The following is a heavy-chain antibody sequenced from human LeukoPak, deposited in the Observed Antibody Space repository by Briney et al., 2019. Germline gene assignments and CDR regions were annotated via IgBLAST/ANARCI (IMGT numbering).Heavy chain of an antibody. J-gene: IGHJ3*02. CDR1: GGSISHSNYY. D-gene: IGHD2/OR15-2a*01. V-gene: IGHV4-39*07. CDR3: ARRFYPSLFAFDT. Sequence: SETLSLTCTVSGGSISHSNYYWGWIRQPPGKGLEWIGSIYYSGSTYYNPSLKSRVTISVDTSKNQFSLKLSSVTATDTAVYYCARRFYPSLFAFDTWGQGTMVAVSS. CDR2: IYYSGST.